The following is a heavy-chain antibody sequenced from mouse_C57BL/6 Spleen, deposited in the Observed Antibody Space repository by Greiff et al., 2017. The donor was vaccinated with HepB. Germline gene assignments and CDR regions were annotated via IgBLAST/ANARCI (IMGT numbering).Heavy chain of an antibody. CDR1: GYTFTSYW. V-gene: IGHV1-64*01. CDR2: IHPNSGST. Sequence: QVQLQQPGAELVKPGASVKLSCKASGYTFTSYWMHWVKQRPGQGLEWIGMIHPNSGSTNYNEKFKSKATLTVDKSSSTAYMQLSSLTSEDSAVYYCARTGDDDGAWFAYWGQGTLVTVSA. J-gene: IGHJ3*01. CDR3: ARTGDDDGAWFAY. D-gene: IGHD2-4*01.